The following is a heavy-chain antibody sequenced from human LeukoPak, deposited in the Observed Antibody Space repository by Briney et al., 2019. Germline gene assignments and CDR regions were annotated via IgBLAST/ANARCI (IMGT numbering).Heavy chain of an antibody. CDR3: ARRIYDSSGYSVYFDC. Sequence: GESLKISCKASGYSFNNKWIGWVRQLPGKGLEWMGVIYPEDSDTRYSPSFQGLVTISVDKSINTAYLQWSSLKGSDTAIYYCARRIYDSSGYSVYFDCWGQGTLVTVSS. J-gene: IGHJ4*02. CDR2: IYPEDSDT. D-gene: IGHD3-22*01. CDR1: GYSFNNKW. V-gene: IGHV5-51*01.